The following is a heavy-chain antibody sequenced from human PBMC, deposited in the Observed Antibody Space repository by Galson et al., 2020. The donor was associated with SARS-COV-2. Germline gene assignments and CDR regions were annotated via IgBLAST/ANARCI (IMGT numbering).Heavy chain of an antibody. J-gene: IGHJ6*03. D-gene: IGHD3-3*01. CDR2: MDPNSGNK. CDR3: ARQTRFLEWLYLNPYYYYYMDV. Sequence: ASVKVSCKASGYTFTSYDINWVRQATGQGLEWMGWMDPNSGNKGYAQKFQGRVTMTRNTSISTAYMELSSLRSEDTAVYYCARQTRFLEWLYLNPYYYYYMDVWGKGTTVTVSS. V-gene: IGHV1-8*01. CDR1: GYTFTSYD.